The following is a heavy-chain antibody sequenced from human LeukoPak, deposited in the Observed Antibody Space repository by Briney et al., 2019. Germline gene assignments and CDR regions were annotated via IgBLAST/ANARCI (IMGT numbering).Heavy chain of an antibody. J-gene: IGHJ1*01. V-gene: IGHV4-39*01. CDR3: ARHPASNREYFQH. D-gene: IGHD1-14*01. Sequence: SETLSLTCTVSGVSISSSSYYWGWIRQPPGKGLEWIGSIYHSGGTYYNPSLKSRVTISVDTSKNQFSLKLSSVTAADTAVYYCARHPASNREYFQHWGQGTLVTVSS. CDR2: IYHSGGT. CDR1: GVSISSSSYY.